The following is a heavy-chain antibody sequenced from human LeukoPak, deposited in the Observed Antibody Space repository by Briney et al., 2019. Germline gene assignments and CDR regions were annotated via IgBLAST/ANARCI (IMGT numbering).Heavy chain of an antibody. J-gene: IGHJ4*02. CDR1: GFTFTSYS. V-gene: IGHV3-7*01. CDR2: IKEDGSHI. CDR3: AKDAGTSRLFYFDY. Sequence: QPGGSLRLSCAASGFTFTSYSMTWVRQAPGRGLEWVARIKEDGSHIYYADSVKGRFTISRDNSNNTLCLQMNSLRAEDTAVYYCAKDAGTSRLFYFDYWGQGTLVTVSS.